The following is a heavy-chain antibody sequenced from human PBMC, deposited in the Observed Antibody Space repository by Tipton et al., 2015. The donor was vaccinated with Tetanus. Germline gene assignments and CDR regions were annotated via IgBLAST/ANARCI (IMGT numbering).Heavy chain of an antibody. CDR1: AGSFRGYF. CDR2: INHSGTT. Sequence: TLSLTCAVNAGSFRGYFWNWVRQTPGKGLEWIGQINHSGTTNYNPSLERRVTMSVDPSQNRVSLHLSSVTAADTAVYFCARVASYWSSYYFDSWGQEVPFTVSS. D-gene: IGHD2-8*02. V-gene: IGHV4-34*01. J-gene: IGHJ4*02. CDR3: ARVASYWSSYYFDS.